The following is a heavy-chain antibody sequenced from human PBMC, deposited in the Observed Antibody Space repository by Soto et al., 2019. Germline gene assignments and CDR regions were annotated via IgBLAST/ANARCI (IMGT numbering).Heavy chain of an antibody. CDR3: ARTPISYDFWSGYYKGYYYYYGMDV. CDR2: IYYSGST. CDR1: GGSISSFS. J-gene: IGHJ6*02. Sequence: PETLSLTCTVAGGSISSFSSGFNRQPPRKVLEWFGYIYYSGSTNYNPSLKSRVTISVDTSKNQFSLKLSSVTAADTAVYYCARTPISYDFWSGYYKGYYYYYGMDVWGQGTTVT. D-gene: IGHD3-3*01. V-gene: IGHV4-59*01.